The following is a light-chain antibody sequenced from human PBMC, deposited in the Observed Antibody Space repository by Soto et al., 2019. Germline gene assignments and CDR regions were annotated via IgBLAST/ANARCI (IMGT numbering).Light chain of an antibody. V-gene: IGKV1-16*02. Sequence: DIQMTQSPSSLSASVGDRVTITCRASQDITNYLAWFQQKPRKAPKSRIYTASSLQSGVPSKFRGSGSGTDFNLTISSLQPEAFATYYGQQYHSYPITFGQGTRLEIK. J-gene: IGKJ5*01. CDR1: QDITNY. CDR2: TAS. CDR3: QQYHSYPIT.